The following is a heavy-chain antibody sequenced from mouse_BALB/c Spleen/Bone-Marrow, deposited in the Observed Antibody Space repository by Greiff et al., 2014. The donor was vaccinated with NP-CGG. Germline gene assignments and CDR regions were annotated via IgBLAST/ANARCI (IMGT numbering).Heavy chain of an antibody. CDR2: IDPANGNT. CDR1: GFNIKDTH. V-gene: IGHV14-3*02. Sequence: EVKLVESGAELVKPGASVKLSCTASGFNIKDTHMHWVKQGPEQGLEWIGRIDPANGNTKYDPNFQGKATITADISSNTAYLQLSSLTSEDTAVYYCSRDYGGTAWFACWGHGTLVTVSA. D-gene: IGHD1-1*01. J-gene: IGHJ3*01. CDR3: SRDYGGTAWFAC.